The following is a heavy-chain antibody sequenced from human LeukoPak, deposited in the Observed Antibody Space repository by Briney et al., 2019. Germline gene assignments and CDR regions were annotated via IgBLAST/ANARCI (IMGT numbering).Heavy chain of an antibody. D-gene: IGHD3-16*02. J-gene: IGHJ5*02. V-gene: IGHV6-1*01. CDR3: AGGNDYVWGSYPGWFDP. CDR2: TYYRSKWYN. CDR1: GDSVSSNSAA. Sequence: SQTLSLTCAISGDSVSSNSAAWHWIRQSPSRGLEWLGRTYYRSKWYNDYAVSVKSRITINPDTSKNQFSLQLNSVTPEDTAVYYCAGGNDYVWGSYPGWFDPWGQGTLVTVSS.